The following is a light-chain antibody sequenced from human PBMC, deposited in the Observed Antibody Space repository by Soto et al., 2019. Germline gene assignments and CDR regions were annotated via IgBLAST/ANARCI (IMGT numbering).Light chain of an antibody. CDR3: QQYDSYPLT. Sequence: DIQLIDTAATLTAAVRDRVSSTCRASQSISGWLAWYQQKPGIARNLLIYDASSLESGVPSRFSGSGSGTDFTLTISSLQPDDFATYYCQQYDSYPLTFGGGTKVDIK. CDR2: DAS. J-gene: IGKJ4*01. CDR1: QSISGW. V-gene: IGKV1-5*01.